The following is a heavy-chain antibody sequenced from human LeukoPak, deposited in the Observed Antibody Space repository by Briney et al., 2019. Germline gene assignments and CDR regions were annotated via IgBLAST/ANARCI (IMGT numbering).Heavy chain of an antibody. J-gene: IGHJ3*02. CDR1: GFTFSSYW. D-gene: IGHD5-18*01. CDR3: ARTRGYSDAFDI. V-gene: IGHV3-21*01. Sequence: GGSLRLPCAASGFTFSSYWMNWVRQAPGKGLEWVSSISSSSSYIYYADSVKGRFTISRDNAKNSLYLQMNSLRAEDTAVYYCARTRGYSDAFDIWGQGTMVTVSS. CDR2: ISSSSSYI.